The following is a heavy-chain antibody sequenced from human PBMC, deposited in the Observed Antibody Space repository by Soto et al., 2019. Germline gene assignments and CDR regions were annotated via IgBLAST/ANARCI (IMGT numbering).Heavy chain of an antibody. J-gene: IGHJ5*02. V-gene: IGHV4-38-2*02. Sequence: PSETLSLTCAVSGYSISSGYYWGWLRQPPGKGLEWIGSIYYSVSTNYNPSLKSRVTISVDTSKNQFSLKLSSVTAADTAVYYCARDGGSGSSNWFDPWGQGTLVTVSS. CDR2: IYYSVST. CDR3: ARDGGSGSSNWFDP. D-gene: IGHD3-10*01. CDR1: GYSISSGYY.